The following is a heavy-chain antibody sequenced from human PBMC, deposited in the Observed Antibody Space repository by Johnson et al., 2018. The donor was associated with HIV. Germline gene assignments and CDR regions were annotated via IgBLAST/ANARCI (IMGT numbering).Heavy chain of an antibody. J-gene: IGHJ3*02. V-gene: IGHV3-66*01. CDR3: ARGVRNSYGYLLGTFDI. CDR1: GFTFDDYG. CDR2: IYNDGTT. Sequence: MLLVESGGGLVQPGRSLRLSCVASGFTFDDYGMHWVRQAPGKGLEWVSVIYNDGTTYYADSVQGRFTISRDNSKNTLYLQMNSLRREDTAVYYCARGVRNSYGYLLGTFDIWGQGTMVTVSS. D-gene: IGHD5-18*01.